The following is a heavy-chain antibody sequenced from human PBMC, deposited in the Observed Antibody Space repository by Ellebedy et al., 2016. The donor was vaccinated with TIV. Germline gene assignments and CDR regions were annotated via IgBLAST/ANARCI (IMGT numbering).Heavy chain of an antibody. CDR3: ARASGRAVTAKNDY. V-gene: IGHV1-18*04. D-gene: IGHD4-17*01. J-gene: IGHJ4*02. CDR1: GYTFTSYG. Sequence: AASVKVSCKASGYTFTSYGISWVRQAPGQGLEWMGWISAYNGNTKYAQKLQGRVTMTTDTSTSTAYMELRSLGSDDTAVYYCARASGRAVTAKNDYWGQGTLDTVSS. CDR2: ISAYNGNT.